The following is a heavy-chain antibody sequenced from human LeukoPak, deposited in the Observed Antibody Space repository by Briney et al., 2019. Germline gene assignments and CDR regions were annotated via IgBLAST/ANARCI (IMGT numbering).Heavy chain of an antibody. D-gene: IGHD4-11*01. CDR3: ARYPRFGMTTAGFDP. CDR1: GFTFSSYS. CDR2: ISSSSSYI. J-gene: IGHJ5*02. Sequence: PGGSLRLSCAASGFTFSSYSMNWVRQAPGKGLEWVSSISSSSSYIYYADSVKGRFTISRDNAKNSLYLQMNSLRAEDTAVYYCARYPRFGMTTAGFDPWGQGTLVTVSS. V-gene: IGHV3-21*01.